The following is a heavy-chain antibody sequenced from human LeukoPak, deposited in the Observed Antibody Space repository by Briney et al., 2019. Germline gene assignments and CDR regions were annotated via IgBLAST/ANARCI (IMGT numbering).Heavy chain of an antibody. D-gene: IGHD4-17*01. CDR2: INPNSGGT. V-gene: IGHV1-2*02. CDR1: GYTFTGYY. Sequence: ASVKVSCKASGYTFTGYYMHWVRQAPGQGLEWMGWINPNSGGTNYAQKFQGRVTMTRDTSISTAYMELSRLRSEDTAVYYCARGKGYGDPRRPTDYWGQGTLVTVSS. J-gene: IGHJ4*02. CDR3: ARGKGYGDPRRPTDY.